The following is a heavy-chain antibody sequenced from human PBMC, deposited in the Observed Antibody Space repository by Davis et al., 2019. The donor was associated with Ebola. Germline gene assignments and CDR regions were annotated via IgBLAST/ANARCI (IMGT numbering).Heavy chain of an antibody. CDR3: ARGIRSQVLFAY. V-gene: IGHV1-2*02. CDR1: GYRFSDYD. J-gene: IGHJ4*01. Sequence: ASVKVSCKGSGYRFSDYDMHWVRQAPGQGLEWMGRINPSSGSTNYAQNFQGRVTMTRDTSISTVYMEMTRLTSDDTAVFYCARGIRSQVLFAYWGHGTLVTVSS. CDR2: INPSSGST.